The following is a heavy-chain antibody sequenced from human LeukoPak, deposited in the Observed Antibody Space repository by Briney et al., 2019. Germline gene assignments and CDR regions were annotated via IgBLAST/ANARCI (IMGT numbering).Heavy chain of an antibody. D-gene: IGHD2-2*01. CDR2: IWYDGSNK. CDR3: ARSFSTSLDY. J-gene: IGHJ4*02. Sequence: GRSLRLSCAASGFTFSSYGMHWVRQAPGKGLEGVAVIWYDGSNKYYADSVKGRFTISRDNSKNTLYLQMNSLRAEDTAVYYCARSFSTSLDYWGQGTLVTVSS. CDR1: GFTFSSYG. V-gene: IGHV3-33*01.